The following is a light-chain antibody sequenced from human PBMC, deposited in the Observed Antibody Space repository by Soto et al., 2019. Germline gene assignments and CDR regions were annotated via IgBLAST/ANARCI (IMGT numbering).Light chain of an antibody. Sequence: QLVLTQPPSVSGAPGQRVTISCTGSSSNIGAGYDVHWYQQLPGTAPKLLINDNSNRPSGVPDRFSDSKSGTTASLAIAGLQADDEADYYCQSYDSSLRGYVFGAGTKLTVL. CDR1: SSNIGAGYD. V-gene: IGLV1-40*01. CDR3: QSYDSSLRGYV. CDR2: DNS. J-gene: IGLJ1*01.